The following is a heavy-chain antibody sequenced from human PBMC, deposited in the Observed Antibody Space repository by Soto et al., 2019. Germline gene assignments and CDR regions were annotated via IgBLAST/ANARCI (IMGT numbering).Heavy chain of an antibody. D-gene: IGHD3-16*02. J-gene: IGHJ3*02. CDR1: GGSVSDKTYY. CDR3: ARVRLGELSLVPAFDI. V-gene: IGHV4-31*03. Sequence: SETLSLTCSVSGGSVSDKTYYWSWIRQHPGRGLEWIGYIYYSGSTYYNPSLKSRVTISVDTSKNQFSLKLSSVTAADTAVYYCARVRLGELSLVPAFDIWGQGTMVTVSS. CDR2: IYYSGST.